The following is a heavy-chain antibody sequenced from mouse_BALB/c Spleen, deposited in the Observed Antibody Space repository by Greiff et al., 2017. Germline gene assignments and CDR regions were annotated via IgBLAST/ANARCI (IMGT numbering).Heavy chain of an antibody. J-gene: IGHJ4*01. CDR2: ISDGGSYT. CDR3: ARAAYYRAMDY. Sequence: EVQRVESGGGLVKPGGSLKLSCAASGFTFSDYYMYWVRQTPEKRLEWVATISDGGSYTYYPDSVKGRFTISRDNAKNNLYLQMSSLKSEDTAMYYCARAAYYRAMDYWGQGTSVTVSS. D-gene: IGHD2-12*01. V-gene: IGHV5-4*02. CDR1: GFTFSDYY.